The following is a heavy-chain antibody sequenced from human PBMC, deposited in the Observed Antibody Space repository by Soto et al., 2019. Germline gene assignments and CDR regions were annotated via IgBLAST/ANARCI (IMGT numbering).Heavy chain of an antibody. J-gene: IGHJ5*02. CDR3: ATSYDSGFDP. V-gene: IGHV1-18*04. CDR2: IRPDTGDT. CDR1: GYAFSKYG. D-gene: IGHD5-12*01. Sequence: QLQLVQSGAEVERPGASVRVSCKAYGYAFSKYGISWIRQAPGQGLEWMGWIRPDTGDTNYAQKFQGRVTMTTDTSSNTAYMDLRSLRSDDTAMYYCATSYDSGFDPWGQGTLVSVSS.